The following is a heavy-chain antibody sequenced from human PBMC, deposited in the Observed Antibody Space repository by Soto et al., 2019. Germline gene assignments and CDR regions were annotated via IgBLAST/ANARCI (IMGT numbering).Heavy chain of an antibody. CDR2: ISTYNGNT. V-gene: IGHV1-18*01. CDR1: GYTFTNYG. Sequence: QVPLVQSGAEVKKPGASVKVSCQASGYTFTNYGISWVRQAPGQGLEWMGWISTYNGNTNYAQKLQGRVTVTTDTCTSTAYMELRSLRSDDTDVYYCARWGSQQFPYYFDHRGQGTRVTVSS. J-gene: IGHJ4*02. CDR3: ARWGSQQFPYYFDH. D-gene: IGHD2-21*01.